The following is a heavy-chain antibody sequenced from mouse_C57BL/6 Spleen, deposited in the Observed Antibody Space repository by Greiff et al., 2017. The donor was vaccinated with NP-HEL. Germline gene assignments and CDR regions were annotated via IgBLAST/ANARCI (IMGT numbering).Heavy chain of an antibody. CDR2: IWTGGGT. CDR3: ARLLITGYYYAMDY. V-gene: IGHV2-9-1*01. CDR1: GFSLTSYA. Sequence: VQLVESGPGLVAPSQSLSITCTVSGFSLTSYAISWVRQPPGKGLEWLGVIWTGGGTNYNSALKSRLSISKDNSKSQVFLKMNSLQTDDTARYYCARLLITGYYYAMDYWGQGTSVTVSS. D-gene: IGHD2-4*01. J-gene: IGHJ4*01.